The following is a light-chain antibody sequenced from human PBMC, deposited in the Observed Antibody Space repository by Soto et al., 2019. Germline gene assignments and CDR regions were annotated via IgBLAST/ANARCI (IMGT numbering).Light chain of an antibody. CDR2: SAS. CDR3: QQLSRYPLT. J-gene: IGKJ4*01. V-gene: IGKV1-9*01. CDR1: QALSNY. Sequence: DIRLTQSPSFLSASVGDTVTITCRASQALSNYLAWYQQKPGKAPDLLIYSASTLQSGVPSRFSGSGSETEFSLTIRALQPEDFATYYCQQLSRYPLTFGGGTTVDIK.